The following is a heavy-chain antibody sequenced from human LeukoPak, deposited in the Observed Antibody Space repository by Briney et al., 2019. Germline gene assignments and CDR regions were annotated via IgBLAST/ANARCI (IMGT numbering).Heavy chain of an antibody. CDR2: ISYDGSNK. D-gene: IGHD2-2*01. CDR1: GFTSSSYG. V-gene: IGHV3-30*03. CDR3: AREDHCSSTSCHDY. J-gene: IGHJ4*02. Sequence: GRSLRLSCAASGFTSSSYGMHWVRQAPGKGLEWVAVISYDGSNKYYADSVKGRFTISRDNSKNTLYLQMNSLRAEDTAVYYCAREDHCSSTSCHDYWGQGTLVTVSS.